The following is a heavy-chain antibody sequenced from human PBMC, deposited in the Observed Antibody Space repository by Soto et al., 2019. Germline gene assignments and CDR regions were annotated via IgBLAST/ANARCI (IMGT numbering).Heavy chain of an antibody. V-gene: IGHV6-1*01. CDR1: GDTVYSNSVA. J-gene: IGHJ6*02. Sequence: QTFSLTCLGTGDTVYSNSVAWNWVRQSPSRGLEWLGRTYYRSRWYSDYAVSVRSRIDINAYTSKNQVSLQLNSVTPEDTAVYYCARSEEDSDYYYYGMDVWGQGTTVTVSS. D-gene: IGHD2-15*01. CDR2: TYYRSRWYS. CDR3: ARSEEDSDYYYYGMDV.